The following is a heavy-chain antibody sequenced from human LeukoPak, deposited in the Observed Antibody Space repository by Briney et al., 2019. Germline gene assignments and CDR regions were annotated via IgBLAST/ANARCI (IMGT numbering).Heavy chain of an antibody. Sequence: APVKVSCKASGYTFTGYYMHWVRQAPGQGLEWMGWINPNSGGTNYAQKFQGRVTMTRDTSISTAYMELSRLRSDDTAVYCCASYGDYWIDAFDIWGQGTMVTVSS. J-gene: IGHJ3*02. CDR1: GYTFTGYY. V-gene: IGHV1-2*02. D-gene: IGHD4-17*01. CDR3: ASYGDYWIDAFDI. CDR2: INPNSGGT.